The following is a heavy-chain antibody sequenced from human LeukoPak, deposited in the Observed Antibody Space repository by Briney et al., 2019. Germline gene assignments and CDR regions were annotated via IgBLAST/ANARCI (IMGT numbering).Heavy chain of an antibody. CDR2: IIPIFDTA. J-gene: IGHJ4*02. Sequence: VASVKVSCKASGGTFSSYAISWVRQAPGQGLEWMGGIIPIFDTANYAQKFQGRVTITTDESTSTAYMELSSLRSEDTAVYYCASGEVVASRPFFDYWGQGTLVTVSS. D-gene: IGHD2-15*01. V-gene: IGHV1-69*05. CDR3: ASGEVVASRPFFDY. CDR1: GGTFSSYA.